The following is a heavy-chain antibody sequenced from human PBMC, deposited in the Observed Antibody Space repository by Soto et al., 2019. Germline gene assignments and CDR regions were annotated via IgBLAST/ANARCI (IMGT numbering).Heavy chain of an antibody. CDR3: VKSSRRDITASRGMDV. CDR2: IYSGGST. J-gene: IGHJ6*02. CDR1: GVTVSSNY. Sequence: PGGSLRLSCAASGVTVSSNYMSWVRQAPGKGLEWVSVIYSGGSTYYADSVKGRFTISRDNSKNTLYLQMNSLRAEDTAVYYCVKSSRRDITASRGMDVWGQGTTVTVSS. D-gene: IGHD3-3*01. V-gene: IGHV3-66*01.